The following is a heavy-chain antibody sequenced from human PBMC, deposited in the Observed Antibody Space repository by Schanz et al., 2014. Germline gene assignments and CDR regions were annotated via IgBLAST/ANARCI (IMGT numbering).Heavy chain of an antibody. V-gene: IGHV3-23*01. D-gene: IGHD3-10*01. CDR1: GFTFRGYA. CDR3: AKGRFGELSAFDI. CDR2: LSEGGGGT. J-gene: IGHJ3*02. Sequence: EVQLLESGGGLVQPGGSLRLSCAASGFTFRGYAMSWVRQAPGKGLEWVSALSEGGGGTHYADSVRGRFTISRDNSKNTLYLQMNSLRAEDTAVYYCAKGRFGELSAFDIWGQGTMVTVSS.